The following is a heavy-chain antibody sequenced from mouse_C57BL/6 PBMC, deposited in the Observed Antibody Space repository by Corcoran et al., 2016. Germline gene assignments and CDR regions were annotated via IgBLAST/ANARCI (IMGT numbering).Heavy chain of an antibody. CDR2: INPNTGGT. D-gene: IGHD3-1*01. CDR3: ARWGLYAMDY. Sequence: EVQLQQSGPELVKPGASVKIPCKASGYTFNDYNMDWVKQSHGKSLEWIGDINPNTGGTIYNQKFKGKATLTVDKSSSTAYMELRSLTSEDTAVYYCARWGLYAMDYWGQGTSVTVSS. CDR1: GYTFNDYN. J-gene: IGHJ4*01. V-gene: IGHV1-18*01.